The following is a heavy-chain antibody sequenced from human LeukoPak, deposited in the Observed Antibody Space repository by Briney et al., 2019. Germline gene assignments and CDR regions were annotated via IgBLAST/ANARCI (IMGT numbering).Heavy chain of an antibody. V-gene: IGHV3-7*02. CDR1: GFTFSRFW. Sequence: GGSLRLSCAASGFTFSRFWMSWVRQAPGKGLEWVANIKQDGSEKYYVDSVKGRFTISRDNSKNTLYLQMNSLRAEDTAVYYCARLNLGYGYFLEATKRDYWGQGTLVTVSS. CDR3: ARLNLGYGYFLEATKRDY. J-gene: IGHJ4*02. D-gene: IGHD5-18*01. CDR2: IKQDGSEK.